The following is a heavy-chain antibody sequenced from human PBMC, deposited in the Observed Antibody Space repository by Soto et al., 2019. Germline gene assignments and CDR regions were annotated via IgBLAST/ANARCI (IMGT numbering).Heavy chain of an antibody. Sequence: ASVKVSCKASGGTFSSYAISWVRQAPGQGLEWMGGIIPIFGTANYAQKFQGRVTITADESTSTAYMELSSLRSEDTAVYYCARDSRIAAAGTINAYYWGQGTLVTVSS. CDR3: ARDSRIAAAGTINAYY. D-gene: IGHD6-13*01. CDR2: IIPIFGTA. CDR1: GGTFSSYA. V-gene: IGHV1-69*13. J-gene: IGHJ4*02.